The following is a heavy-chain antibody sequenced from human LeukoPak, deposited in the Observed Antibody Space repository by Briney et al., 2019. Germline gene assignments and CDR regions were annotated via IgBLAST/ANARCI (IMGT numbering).Heavy chain of an antibody. Sequence: GRSLRLSCAASGFTFDDYAMHWVRQAPGKGLEWVSGISWNSGSIGYADSVKGRFTISRDNAKNSLYLQMNSLRAEDTALYYCAKAGAGSYYDSSRVWGQGTLVTVSS. D-gene: IGHD3-22*01. CDR1: GFTFDDYA. CDR2: ISWNSGSI. V-gene: IGHV3-9*01. J-gene: IGHJ4*02. CDR3: AKAGAGSYYDSSRV.